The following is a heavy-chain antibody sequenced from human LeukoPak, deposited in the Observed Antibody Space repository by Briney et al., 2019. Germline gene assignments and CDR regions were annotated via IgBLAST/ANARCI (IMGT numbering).Heavy chain of an antibody. D-gene: IGHD3-9*01. CDR2: IRYDGINK. CDR1: GFTFSSYG. J-gene: IGHJ4*02. V-gene: IGHV3-30*02. Sequence: SGGSLRLSCATSGFTFSSYGMYWLRQAPGKGLEWLAFIRYDGINKYYADSVKGRFTISRDNSKNTLYLQMNSLRAGDTSVYYCAKDSLTGTGPYYFDCWGQGTLVTVSS. CDR3: AKDSLTGTGPYYFDC.